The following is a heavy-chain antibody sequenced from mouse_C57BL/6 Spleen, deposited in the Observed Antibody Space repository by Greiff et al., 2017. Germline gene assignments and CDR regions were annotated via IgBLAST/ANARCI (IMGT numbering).Heavy chain of an antibody. Sequence: QVQLQQPGAELVRPGSSVKLSCKASGYTFTSYWMHWVKQRPIQGLEWIGNIDPSDSETHYNQKFKDKATLTVDKSSSTAYMQLSSLTSEDSAVYYCARSSTVVGGYYAMDYWGQGTSVTVSS. CDR2: IDPSDSET. CDR1: GYTFTSYW. V-gene: IGHV1-52*01. D-gene: IGHD1-1*01. J-gene: IGHJ4*01. CDR3: ARSSTVVGGYYAMDY.